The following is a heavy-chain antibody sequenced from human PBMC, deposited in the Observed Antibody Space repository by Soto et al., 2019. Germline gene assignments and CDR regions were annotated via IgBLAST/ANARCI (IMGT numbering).Heavy chain of an antibody. Sequence: QVQLVQSGAEVKKPGSSVKVSCKASGGTFSSYAISWVRQAPGQGLEWMGGIIPIFGTASYAPKFQGRVTITAYNSTRTAYMKLSSLRSEDTAVYYCSRSPGYYYDSSGYRSWYFDLWGRGTLVTVSS. D-gene: IGHD3-22*01. CDR3: SRSPGYYYDSSGYRSWYFDL. V-gene: IGHV1-69*06. CDR1: GGTFSSYA. CDR2: IIPIFGTA. J-gene: IGHJ2*01.